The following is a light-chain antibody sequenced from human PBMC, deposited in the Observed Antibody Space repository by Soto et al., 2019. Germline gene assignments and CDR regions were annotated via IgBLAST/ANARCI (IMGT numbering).Light chain of an antibody. J-gene: IGKJ1*01. Sequence: EMVMTQSPVSLSVSPGESATLSCRASQSGISNLAWYRQRPGEAPRLLNYGASTRATGIPNRFSGSGSGTDFTLTISRLEPEDLAKYYCQQYDYSTRTFGQGTKVDIK. CDR1: QSGISN. V-gene: IGKV3-15*01. CDR3: QQYDYSTRT. CDR2: GAS.